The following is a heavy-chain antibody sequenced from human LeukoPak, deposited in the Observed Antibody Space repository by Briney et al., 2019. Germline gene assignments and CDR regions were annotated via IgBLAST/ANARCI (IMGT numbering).Heavy chain of an antibody. V-gene: IGHV1-8*01. Sequence: GASVKVSCKASGYTFTSYDINWVRQGTGQGLEWMGWMNPNSGNTGYAQKFQGRVTMTRNTSISTAYMELSSLRSEDTAVYYCARYSSSWYAFDIWGQGTMVTVSS. D-gene: IGHD6-13*01. J-gene: IGHJ3*02. CDR2: MNPNSGNT. CDR3: ARYSSSWYAFDI. CDR1: GYTFTSYD.